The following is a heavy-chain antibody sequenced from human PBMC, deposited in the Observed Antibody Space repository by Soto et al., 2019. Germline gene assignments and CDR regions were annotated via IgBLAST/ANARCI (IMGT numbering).Heavy chain of an antibody. J-gene: IGHJ3*02. CDR2: ISSSSSYI. D-gene: IGHD3-16*01. CDR1: GFTFSSYT. Sequence: EVQLVESGGGLVKPGGSLRLSCAAFGFTFSSYTMIWVRQAPGKGLEWVSSISSSSSYIYYVDSVQGRFTISRDNANTTLNLKMIRLRAEDTAVYYCARDRGGDLKAFDIWGQGTMVTVSS. CDR3: ARDRGGDLKAFDI. V-gene: IGHV3-21*01.